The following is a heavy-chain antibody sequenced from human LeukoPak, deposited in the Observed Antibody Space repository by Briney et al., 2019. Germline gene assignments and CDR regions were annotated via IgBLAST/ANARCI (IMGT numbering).Heavy chain of an antibody. CDR2: ISSNGGST. CDR3: VKAGMVGSRYYFDY. V-gene: IGHV3-64D*06. Sequence: GGSLRLSCSASGXTFSSYAMHWVRQAPGKGLEYVSAISSNGGSTYYADSVKGRFTISRDNSKNTLYLQMSSLRAEDTAVYYCVKAGMVGSRYYFDYWGQGTLVTVSS. CDR1: GXTFSSYA. D-gene: IGHD2-8*01. J-gene: IGHJ4*02.